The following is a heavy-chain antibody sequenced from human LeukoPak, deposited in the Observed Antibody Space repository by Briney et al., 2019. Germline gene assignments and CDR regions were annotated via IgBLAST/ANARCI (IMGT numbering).Heavy chain of an antibody. CDR3: ARDQEGFDY. J-gene: IGHJ4*02. CDR2: IYPRDGST. Sequence: GASVKVSCKASGYILINNYIQWVRQAPGQRLEWVGMIYPRDGSTSYAQNFQGRVTVTRDTSTSTVHMELSGLTSEGTAVYYCARDQEGFDYWGQGTLVTVSS. V-gene: IGHV1-46*01. CDR1: GYILINNY.